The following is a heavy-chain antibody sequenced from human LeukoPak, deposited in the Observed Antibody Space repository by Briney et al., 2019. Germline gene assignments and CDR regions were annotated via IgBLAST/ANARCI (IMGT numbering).Heavy chain of an antibody. D-gene: IGHD6-19*01. CDR1: GYTFIGYY. J-gene: IGHJ4*02. CDR3: ARDSGYSSGWVYYFDY. V-gene: IGHV1-2*02. Sequence: ASVKVSCKASGYTFIGYYMHWVRQAPGQGLEWMGWINPNSGGTNYAQNFQGRVTMTRDTSISTAYMELSRLRSDDTAVYYCARDSGYSSGWVYYFDYWGQGTLVTVSS. CDR2: INPNSGGT.